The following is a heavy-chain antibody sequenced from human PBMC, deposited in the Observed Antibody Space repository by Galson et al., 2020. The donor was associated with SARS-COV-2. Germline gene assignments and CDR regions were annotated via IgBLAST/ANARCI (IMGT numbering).Heavy chain of an antibody. V-gene: IGHV3-21*01. Sequence: GESLKISCAASGFTFNSYSMNWVRQAPGKGLEWVSSITRSGSYINYADSVKGRFTISRDNAKNSLYLQMNSLRAEDTAIYYCARVDPVSYAFDIWGQGTMVTVSS. CDR1: GFTFNSYS. CDR3: ARVDPVSYAFDI. D-gene: IGHD3-16*02. CDR2: ITRSGSYI. J-gene: IGHJ3*02.